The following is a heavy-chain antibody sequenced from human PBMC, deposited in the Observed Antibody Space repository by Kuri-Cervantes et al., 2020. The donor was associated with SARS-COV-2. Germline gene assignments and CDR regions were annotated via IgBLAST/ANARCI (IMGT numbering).Heavy chain of an antibody. J-gene: IGHJ4*02. D-gene: IGHD1-26*01. CDR2: IRYDGSNK. CDR3: ARGFSGSYYLYDY. Sequence: GESLKISCAASGFTFSSYGMHWVRQAPGKGLEWVAFIRYDGSNKYYADSVKGRFTISRDNSKNTLYLQMNSLRAEDTAVYYCARGFSGSYYLYDYWGQGTLVTVSS. CDR1: GFTFSSYG. V-gene: IGHV3-30*02.